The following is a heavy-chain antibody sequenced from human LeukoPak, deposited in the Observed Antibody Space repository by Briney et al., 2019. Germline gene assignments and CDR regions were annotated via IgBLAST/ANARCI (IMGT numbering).Heavy chain of an antibody. CDR1: GFTFSDHY. CDR2: TRNKANSYTT. J-gene: IGHJ4*02. Sequence: PGGSLRLSCAPSGFTFSDHYMDWVRQAPGKGLEWVGRTRNKANSYTTEYAGSVKGRFTISRDDSKNSLYLQMNSLKTEDTAVYYCARGDTYGTYYYFDCWGQGTLVTVSS. D-gene: IGHD5-18*01. CDR3: ARGDTYGTYYYFDC. V-gene: IGHV3-72*01.